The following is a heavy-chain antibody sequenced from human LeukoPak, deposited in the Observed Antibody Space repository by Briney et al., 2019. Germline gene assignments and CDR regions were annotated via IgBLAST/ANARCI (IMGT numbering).Heavy chain of an antibody. Sequence: GGSLRLSCAASGFTFTTYWMTWVRQAPGKGLEWVAKVKQDGSEKYYVDSVKGRFTISRDNAKNSLSLQMNSLRVEDTAVYFCARGDGYHRLWGQGTLVTISS. V-gene: IGHV3-7*01. CDR3: ARGDGYHRL. CDR1: GFTFTTYW. D-gene: IGHD5-24*01. CDR2: VKQDGSEK. J-gene: IGHJ4*02.